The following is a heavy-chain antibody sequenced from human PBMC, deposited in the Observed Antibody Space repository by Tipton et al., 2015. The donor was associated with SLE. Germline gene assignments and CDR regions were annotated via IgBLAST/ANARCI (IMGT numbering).Heavy chain of an antibody. CDR3: ARLAIAAAGGR. CDR2: INHSGST. CDR1: GGSISSSSYY. V-gene: IGHV4-39*01. J-gene: IGHJ4*02. Sequence: TLSLTCTVSGGSISSSSYYWGWIRQPPGKGLEWIGEINHSGSTYYNPSLKSRVTISVDTSKNQFSLKLSSVTAADTAVYYCARLAIAAAGGRWGQGTLVTVSS. D-gene: IGHD6-13*01.